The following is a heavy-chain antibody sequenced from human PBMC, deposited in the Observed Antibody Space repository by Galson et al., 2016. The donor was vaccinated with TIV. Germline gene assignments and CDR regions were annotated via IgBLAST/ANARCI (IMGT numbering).Heavy chain of an antibody. D-gene: IGHD3-22*01. CDR3: ARGNYYYETTFDY. V-gene: IGHV1-69*05. CDR1: EGKFSSFA. J-gene: IGHJ4*02. Sequence: SVKVSCKASEGKFSSFAISWVRQAPGQGLEWMGGITGMFGTAKYAQKFQGRLTITTDELTSSAYMELSILRSEDTAVYCCARGNYYYETTFDYWGQGTLVTVSS. CDR2: ITGMFGTA.